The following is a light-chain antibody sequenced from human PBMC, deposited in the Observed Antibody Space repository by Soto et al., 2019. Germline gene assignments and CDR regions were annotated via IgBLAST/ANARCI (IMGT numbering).Light chain of an antibody. CDR3: SSYTRSNSVV. CDR2: DVG. V-gene: IGLV2-14*03. J-gene: IGLJ3*02. Sequence: QSALTQPASVSGSPGQSIAISCTGTSSDVGAYNYVSWYQQHPGKAPKLIIYDVGNRPSGVSDRFSGSKSGNTASLTISGLQAEDEADYYCSSYTRSNSVVFGGGTKLTFL. CDR1: SSDVGAYNY.